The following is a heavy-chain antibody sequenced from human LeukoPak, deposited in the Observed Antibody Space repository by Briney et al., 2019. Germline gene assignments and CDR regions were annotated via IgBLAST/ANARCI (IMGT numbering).Heavy chain of an antibody. CDR1: GFTFSSYW. V-gene: IGHV3-74*01. Sequence: GGSLRLSCAVSGFTFSSYWMHWVRQDPGKGLVWVSRINSDGGSTSYADSVKGRFTISRDNAKNTLYLQMNSLRAEDTAVYYWARGTGYGVFDIWGQGTMVTVSS. CDR3: ARGTGYGVFDI. CDR2: INSDGGST. J-gene: IGHJ3*02. D-gene: IGHD5-12*01.